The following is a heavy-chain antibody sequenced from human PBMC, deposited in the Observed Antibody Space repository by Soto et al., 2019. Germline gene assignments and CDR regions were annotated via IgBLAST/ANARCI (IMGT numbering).Heavy chain of an antibody. D-gene: IGHD6-13*01. V-gene: IGHV1-18*04. CDR1: GYTFTSYG. CDR3: AGGPLYSSGWYDYYYYGMDV. CDR2: ISAYNGNT. Sequence: QVQLVQSGAEVKKPGASVKVSCKASGYTFTSYGISWVRQAPGQGLEWMGWISAYNGNTNYAQKLQGRVTMTTDTSTSTAYMELRSLRSDDTAVYYGAGGPLYSSGWYDYYYYGMDVWGQGTTVTVSS. J-gene: IGHJ6*02.